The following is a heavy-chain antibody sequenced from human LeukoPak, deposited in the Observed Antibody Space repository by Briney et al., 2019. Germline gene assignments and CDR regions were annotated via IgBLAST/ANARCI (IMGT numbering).Heavy chain of an antibody. J-gene: IGHJ5*02. Sequence: SETLSLTCTVSGGSISSYYWNWIRQPPGKGLEWIGYIYYSGSTNYNPSLKSRVTISVDTSKNQFSLNLTSVTAADTAVYYCARFTPQGYGWGGYNRFDPWGRGTLVTVSS. CDR3: ARFTPQGYGWGGYNRFDP. V-gene: IGHV4-59*01. CDR1: GGSISSYY. CDR2: IYYSGST. D-gene: IGHD3-16*01.